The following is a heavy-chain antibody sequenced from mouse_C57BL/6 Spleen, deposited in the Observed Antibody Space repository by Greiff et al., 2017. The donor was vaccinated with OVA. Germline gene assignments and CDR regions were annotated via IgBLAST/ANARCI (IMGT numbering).Heavy chain of an antibody. J-gene: IGHJ4*01. CDR3: ARSGSKPLYYAMDY. D-gene: IGHD4-1*01. Sequence: VKLQQSGAELVKPGASVKMSCKASGYTFTSYWITWVKQRPGQGLEWIGDLYPGSGSTNYNEKFQSKATLTVDTSSSTAYMQLSSLTSEDSAVYYCARSGSKPLYYAMDYWGQGTSVTVSS. V-gene: IGHV1-55*01. CDR1: GYTFTSYW. CDR2: LYPGSGST.